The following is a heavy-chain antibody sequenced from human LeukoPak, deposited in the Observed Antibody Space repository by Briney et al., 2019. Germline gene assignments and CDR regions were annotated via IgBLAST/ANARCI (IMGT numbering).Heavy chain of an antibody. D-gene: IGHD3-3*01. CDR3: ARTTLLEWLLDY. V-gene: IGHV4-61*02. J-gene: IGHJ4*02. Sequence: SQTLSLTCTVSGGSISSGSYYWSWIRQPAGKGLEWIGRIYTSGSTNYNPSLKSRVTISVDTSKNQFSLKLSSVTAADTAVYYCARTTLLEWLLDYWGQGTLVTVSS. CDR1: GGSISSGSYY. CDR2: IYTSGST.